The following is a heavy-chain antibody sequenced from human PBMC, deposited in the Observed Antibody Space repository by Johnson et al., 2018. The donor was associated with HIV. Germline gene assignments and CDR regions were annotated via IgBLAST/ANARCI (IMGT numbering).Heavy chain of an antibody. CDR2: VNWNADTT. CDR3: AREGYYASRGTIDI. V-gene: IGHV3-20*04. CDR1: GFNLDDYG. Sequence: VQLVESGGTVVRPGGSLRLSCAASGFNLDDYGMSWVRQAPGKGLEWVSGVNWNADTTGYADSVKGRFTISRDNSRKTLYLQMSILRAEDTAMYFCAREGYYASRGTIDIWGEGTMVTVSS. J-gene: IGHJ3*02. D-gene: IGHD3-10*01.